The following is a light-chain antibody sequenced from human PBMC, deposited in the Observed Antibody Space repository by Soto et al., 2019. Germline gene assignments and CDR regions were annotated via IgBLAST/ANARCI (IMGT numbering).Light chain of an antibody. CDR2: DPF. J-gene: IGKJ3*01. CDR3: QKCDYLPI. CDR1: HDITSY. V-gene: IGKV1-33*01. Sequence: DIQMTQSPSSLSASVGDRVTITCQASHDITSYLNWYQHKPGKAPKLLIYDPFILEAGVPSRFSGSGSGTYFTFTISSLQPEDVATYYCQKCDYLPIFGPGTTVDCK.